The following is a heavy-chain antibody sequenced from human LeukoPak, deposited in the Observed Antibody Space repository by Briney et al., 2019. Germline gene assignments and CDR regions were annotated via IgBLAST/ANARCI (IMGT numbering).Heavy chain of an antibody. CDR3: ARTGEQQLLTGDY. CDR1: GYTFTSYY. J-gene: IGHJ4*02. CDR2: INPNSGGT. Sequence: ASVTVSFTASGYTFTSYYMHWVGQAPGQGREGMGWINPNSGGTNYAQKFQGRVTMTSDTSISTAYMELSRLRSDDTAVYYCARTGEQQLLTGDYWGQGTLVTVSS. D-gene: IGHD6-13*01. V-gene: IGHV1-2*02.